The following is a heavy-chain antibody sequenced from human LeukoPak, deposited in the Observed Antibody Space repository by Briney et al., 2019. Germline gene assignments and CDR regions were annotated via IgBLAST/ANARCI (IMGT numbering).Heavy chain of an antibody. D-gene: IGHD3-3*01. V-gene: IGHV4-59*01. CDR2: IYYSGST. CDR1: GGSISSYY. Sequence: SETLSLTCTVSGGSISSYYWSWIRQPPGRGLEWIGYIYYSGSTNYNPSLKRRVTISVDTSKNQFSLKLSSVTAADTAVYYCARDQAHYDFWSGYHNWFDPWGQGTLVTVSS. J-gene: IGHJ5*02. CDR3: ARDQAHYDFWSGYHNWFDP.